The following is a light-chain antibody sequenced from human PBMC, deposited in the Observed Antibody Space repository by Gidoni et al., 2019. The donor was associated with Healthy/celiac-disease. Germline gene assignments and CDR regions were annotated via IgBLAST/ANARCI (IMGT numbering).Light chain of an antibody. CDR2: GAS. J-gene: IGKJ1*01. V-gene: IGKV3-15*01. CDR1: PSFSSN. Sequence: ELVMTQSPATLSVSPGERATRSCRASPSFSSNLAWYQQTPGQALRLLIYGASTRAACIRARVSGSGSGSDFTLTSSSLQSEDFAVYYCQPYDTWPRTFXQXTKVEIK. CDR3: QPYDTWPRT.